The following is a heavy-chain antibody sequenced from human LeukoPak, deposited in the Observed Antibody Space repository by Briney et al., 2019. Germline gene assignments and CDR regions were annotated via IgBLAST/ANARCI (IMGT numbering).Heavy chain of an antibody. V-gene: IGHV3-21*01. CDR2: ISSSSSYI. CDR1: GFTFSSYS. D-gene: IGHD3-22*01. CDR3: ARDPVAEDYDSSGYDDAFDI. Sequence: GGSLRLSCAASGFTFSSYSMNWVRQAPGKGLEWVSSISSSSSYIYYADSVKGRFTIPRDNAKNSLYLQMNSLRAEDTAVYYCARDPVAEDYDSSGYDDAFDIWGQGTMVTVSS. J-gene: IGHJ3*02.